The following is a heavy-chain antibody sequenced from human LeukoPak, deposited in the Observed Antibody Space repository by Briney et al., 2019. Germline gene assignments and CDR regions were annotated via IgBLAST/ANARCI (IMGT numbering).Heavy chain of an antibody. CDR1: GYTFSTYA. Sequence: GGSLRLSCAASGYTFSTYAMSWVRQAPGEGLEWVSSISGSGGRTNYADSVKGRFTISRDNSKNTLYLQMNSLRAEDTAVYYCAKRPCSGGSCSDFDYWGQGTLVTVSS. CDR3: AKRPCSGGSCSDFDY. J-gene: IGHJ4*02. V-gene: IGHV3-23*01. D-gene: IGHD2-15*01. CDR2: ISGSGGRT.